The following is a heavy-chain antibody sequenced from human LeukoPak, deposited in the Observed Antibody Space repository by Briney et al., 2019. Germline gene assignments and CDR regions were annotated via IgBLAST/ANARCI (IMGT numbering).Heavy chain of an antibody. J-gene: IGHJ4*02. Sequence: SETLSLTCTVSGYSISNGYYWGWIRQPPGKGLEWIGSIYHSGSTYYNPSLKSRVTISVDTSKNQFSLKLSSVTAADTAVYYCARDESGYSYGYSAYWGQGTLVTVSS. V-gene: IGHV4-38-2*02. CDR3: ARDESGYSYGYSAY. CDR1: GYSISNGYY. CDR2: IYHSGST. D-gene: IGHD5-18*01.